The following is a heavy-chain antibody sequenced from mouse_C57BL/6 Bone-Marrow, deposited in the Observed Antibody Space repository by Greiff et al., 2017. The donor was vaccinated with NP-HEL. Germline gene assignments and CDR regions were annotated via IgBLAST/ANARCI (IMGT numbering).Heavy chain of an antibody. CDR1: GYTFTSYW. V-gene: IGHV1-59*01. Sequence: QVQLQQPGAELVRPGTSVKLSCKASGYTFTSYWMHWVKQRPGQGLEWIGVIDPSDSYTNYNQKFKGKATLTVDPASSTAYMQISSLTSEDSAVYYCARELPYWYFDVWGTGTTVTVSS. J-gene: IGHJ1*03. D-gene: IGHD1-3*01. CDR2: IDPSDSYT. CDR3: ARELPYWYFDV.